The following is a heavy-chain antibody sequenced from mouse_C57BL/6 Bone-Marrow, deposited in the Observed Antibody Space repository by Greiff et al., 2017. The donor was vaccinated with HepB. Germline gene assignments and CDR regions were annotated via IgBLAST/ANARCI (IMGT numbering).Heavy chain of an antibody. J-gene: IGHJ2*01. V-gene: IGHV14-1*01. Sequence: VQLQQSGAELVRPGASVKLSCTASGFNIKDYYMHWVKQRPEQGLEWIGRIDPEDGDTEYAPKFQGKATMTADTSSNTAYLQLSSLTSEDTAVYYWTTYYYGSHYFDYWGQGTTLTVSS. CDR2: IDPEDGDT. CDR1: GFNIKDYY. CDR3: TTYYYGSHYFDY. D-gene: IGHD1-1*01.